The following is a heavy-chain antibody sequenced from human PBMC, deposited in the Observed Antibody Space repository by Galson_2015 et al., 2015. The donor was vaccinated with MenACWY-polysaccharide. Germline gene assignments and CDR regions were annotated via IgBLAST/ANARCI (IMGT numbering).Heavy chain of an antibody. CDR3: ATVPSAIRGLNDYYFYGLEV. D-gene: IGHD2-2*02. CDR1: GFTFSSYV. V-gene: IGHV3-23*01. J-gene: IGHJ6*02. CDR2: VSGSGGTT. Sequence: SLRLSCAASGFTFSSYVMTWVRQAPGKGLEWVSGVSGSGGTTDYADSVKGRFTISRDNSRSTVYLQMNSLRAEDTAVYYCATVPSAIRGLNDYYFYGLEVWRQGTTVTVSS.